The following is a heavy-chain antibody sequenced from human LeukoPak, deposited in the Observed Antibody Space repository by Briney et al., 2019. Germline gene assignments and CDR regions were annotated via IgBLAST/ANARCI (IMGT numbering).Heavy chain of an antibody. Sequence: SVKVSCKASGGTFSSYAISWVRQAPGQGLEWMGRIIPIFGIANYAQKFQGRVTITADKSTSTAYMELSSLRSEDTAVYYCARGAYYDFWSGYYRFDYWGQGTLVTVFS. J-gene: IGHJ4*02. CDR3: ARGAYYDFWSGYYRFDY. CDR2: IIPIFGIA. V-gene: IGHV1-69*04. D-gene: IGHD3-3*01. CDR1: GGTFSSYA.